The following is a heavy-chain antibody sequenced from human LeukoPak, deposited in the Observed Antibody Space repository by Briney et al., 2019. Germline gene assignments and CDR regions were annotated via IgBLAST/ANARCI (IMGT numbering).Heavy chain of an antibody. CDR1: GFTFSTYW. D-gene: IGHD3-22*01. V-gene: IGHV3-74*01. J-gene: IGHJ3*02. CDR2: ITSDGSST. CDR3: ARAVRTYDSSGDYLDAFDI. Sequence: GGSLRLSCAASGFTFSTYWVHWVRQAPGKGLAWVSRITSDGSSTSYADSVKGRLTISRDNTKNTLYLQMKSLRAEDTAVYYCARAVRTYDSSGDYLDAFDIWGQGTMVTVSS.